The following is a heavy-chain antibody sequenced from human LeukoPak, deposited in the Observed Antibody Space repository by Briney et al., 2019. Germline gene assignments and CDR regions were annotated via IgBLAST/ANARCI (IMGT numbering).Heavy chain of an antibody. CDR3: ARSRGGSVGHFDY. V-gene: IGHV5-51*01. J-gene: IGHJ4*02. CDR1: GYSFTTYW. CDR2: IYPGDSDT. Sequence: LGESLKISCKGSGYSFTTYWIGWVRQMPGKGLEWMGIIYPGDSDTRYSPSFQGQVTISADKSLSTAYLQWSSLKASDTAMYYCARSRGGSVGHFDYWGQGTLVTVSS. D-gene: IGHD1-26*01.